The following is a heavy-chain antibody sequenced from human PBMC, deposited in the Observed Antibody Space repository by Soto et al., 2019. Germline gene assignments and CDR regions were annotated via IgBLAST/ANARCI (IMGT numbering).Heavy chain of an antibody. CDR2: ISASGGTT. CDR1: GFTFRSHA. D-gene: IGHD3-22*01. J-gene: IGHJ4*02. V-gene: IGHV3-23*01. CDR3: AKEYAFYYDSSGYCFDY. Sequence: GGSLRLACAASGFTFRSHAMNWVRQAPGKGLEWVSAISASGGTTYYADSVKDRFTISRDNSKNTLYVQMNSLRAEDTAVYYCAKEYAFYYDSSGYCFDYWGQGTVVTVSS.